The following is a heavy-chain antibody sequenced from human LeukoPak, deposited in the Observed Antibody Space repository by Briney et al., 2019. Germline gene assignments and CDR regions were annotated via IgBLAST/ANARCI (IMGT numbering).Heavy chain of an antibody. CDR2: MSYNDGA. D-gene: IGHD3-3*01. J-gene: IGHJ3*02. Sequence: PSETLSLTCTISGGSISDYYWSWIRQPPGKGLEWVAYMSYNDGATYNPSLKSRVTMSLDTSRNQFSLKLSSVTAADTAVYYCARDLWGIYDFWSGYHRSAFDIWGQGTMVTVSS. V-gene: IGHV4-59*12. CDR1: GGSISDYY. CDR3: ARDLWGIYDFWSGYHRSAFDI.